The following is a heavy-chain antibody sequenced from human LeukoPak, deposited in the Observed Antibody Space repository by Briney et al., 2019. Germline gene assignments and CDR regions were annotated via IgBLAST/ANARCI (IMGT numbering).Heavy chain of an antibody. CDR3: TRGLRYYYYMVV. CDR1: GGSISSYY. V-gene: IGHV4-59*01. D-gene: IGHD3-10*01. CDR2: VPYSVTT. J-gene: IGHJ6*03. Sequence: SQTLSLTCTVSGGSISSYYGSWIRQPPGHGLEWIGYVPYSVTTNYHPSLNPPITISVDPSRNPFTLELTSLTPADPPMCHCTRGLRYYYYMVVWGKGATVTVSS.